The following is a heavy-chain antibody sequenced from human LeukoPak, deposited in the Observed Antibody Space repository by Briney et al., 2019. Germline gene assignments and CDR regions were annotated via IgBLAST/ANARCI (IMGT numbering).Heavy chain of an antibody. J-gene: IGHJ3*02. CDR3: ARDASISAFDI. V-gene: IGHV4-4*07. CDR1: GVSISSYY. D-gene: IGHD2/OR15-2a*01. Sequence: SETLSLTCTVSGVSISSYYWSWIRQPAGKGLEWIGRIYTSGSTNYNPSLKSRVTMSVETSKNQFSLKLSSVTAADTAVYYCARDASISAFDIWGQGTMVTVSS. CDR2: IYTSGST.